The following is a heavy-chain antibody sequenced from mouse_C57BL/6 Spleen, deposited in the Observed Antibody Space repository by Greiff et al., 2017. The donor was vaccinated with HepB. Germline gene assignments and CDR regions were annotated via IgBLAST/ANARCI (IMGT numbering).Heavy chain of an antibody. Sequence: QVQLQQSGPELVKPGASVKISCKASGYAFSSSWMNWVKQRPGMGLEWIGRIYPGDGDTNYNGKFKGKATLTADKSSSTAYMHLSSLTSEDSAVYFCARQDYYGSRGYFDVWGTGTTVTVSS. V-gene: IGHV1-82*01. CDR2: IYPGDGDT. CDR1: GYAFSSSW. CDR3: ARQDYYGSRGYFDV. J-gene: IGHJ1*03. D-gene: IGHD1-1*01.